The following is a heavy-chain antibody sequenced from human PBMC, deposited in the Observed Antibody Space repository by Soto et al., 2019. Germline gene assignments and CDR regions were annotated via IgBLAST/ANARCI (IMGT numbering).Heavy chain of an antibody. D-gene: IGHD3-3*01. CDR3: ARQPLPSYYDFWSGYPDAFDI. CDR2: IWYDGSNK. Sequence: GVSLRLSCAASGFTFSSYGMHWVRQAPGKGLEWVAVIWYDGSNKYYADSVKGRFTISRDNSKNTLYLQMNSLRAEDTAVYYCARQPLPSYYDFWSGYPDAFDIWGQGTMVTVSS. J-gene: IGHJ3*02. CDR1: GFTFSSYG. V-gene: IGHV3-33*01.